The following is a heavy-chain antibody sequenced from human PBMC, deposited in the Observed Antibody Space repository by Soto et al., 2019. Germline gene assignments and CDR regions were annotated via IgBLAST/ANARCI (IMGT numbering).Heavy chain of an antibody. D-gene: IGHD2-15*01. J-gene: IGHJ6*02. CDR3: ARVYPHAFAFDTVVVAATPDYYYYGMDV. Sequence: GGSLRLSCAASGFTFSSYAMHWVRQAPGKGLEWVAVISYDGSNKYYADSVKGRFTISRDNSKNTLYLQMNSLRAEDTAVYYCARVYPHAFAFDTVVVAATPDYYYYGMDVWGQGTTVTVSS. V-gene: IGHV3-30-3*01. CDR2: ISYDGSNK. CDR1: GFTFSSYA.